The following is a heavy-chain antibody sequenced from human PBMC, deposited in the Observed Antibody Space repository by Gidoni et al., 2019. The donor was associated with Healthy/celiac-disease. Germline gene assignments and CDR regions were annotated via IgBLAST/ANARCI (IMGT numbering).Heavy chain of an antibody. CDR3: ANAIHKLRYFDY. J-gene: IGHJ4*02. D-gene: IGHD3-9*01. CDR2: ISGSGGST. V-gene: IGHV3-23*01. CDR1: VFTFSSYA. Sequence: EVQLLESGGGLVQPGGSLRLSCAASVFTFSSYAMSWVRQAPGKGLEWVSAISGSGGSTYYADSVKGRFTISRDNSKNTLYLQMNSLRAEDTAVYYCANAIHKLRYFDYWGQGTLVTVSS.